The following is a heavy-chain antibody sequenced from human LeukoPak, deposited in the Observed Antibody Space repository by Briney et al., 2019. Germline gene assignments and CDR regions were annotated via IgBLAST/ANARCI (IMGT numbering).Heavy chain of an antibody. CDR1: GDSISSYY. D-gene: IGHD4-17*01. Sequence: PSETLSLTCTVSGDSISSYYWSWLRQPAGKGLEWLGRIYTSGRTNYNPSLKSRVTMSVDTSKNQFSIKPNSVTAADTAVYYCAGEYKGHYGDYVECYFGFWGQGTLVAVSS. CDR2: IYTSGRT. V-gene: IGHV4-4*07. CDR3: AGEYKGHYGDYVECYFGF. J-gene: IGHJ4*02.